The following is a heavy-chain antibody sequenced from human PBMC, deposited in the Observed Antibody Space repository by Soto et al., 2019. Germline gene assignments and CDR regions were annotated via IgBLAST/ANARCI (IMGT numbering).Heavy chain of an antibody. CDR1: GYTFTVYW. CDR2: IYPGDSDT. D-gene: IGHD3-3*01. J-gene: IGHJ6*02. CDR3: ARHISNLRYDYYAMGV. V-gene: IGHV5-51*01. Sequence: PGESLKICCTGFGYTFTVYWIGWVLQLTGKGLEWMGIIYPGDSDTSYSPSFPGHVTITVDKSTSTAYLQWNTLKASDTAMYYCARHISNLRYDYYAMGVWGQGTMVTVSS.